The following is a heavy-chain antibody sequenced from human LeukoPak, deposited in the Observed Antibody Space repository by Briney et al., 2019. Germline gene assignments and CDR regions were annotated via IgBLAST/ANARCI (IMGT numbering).Heavy chain of an antibody. Sequence: GGSLRLSCAASGFTVSSNYMNWVRQTPGKGLEYVSAISSNGGTTYYAHSVKGRFTISRDNSKNTLYLQMGSLRAEDMAVYYCARERYSYGCDHWGQGTLVTVSS. J-gene: IGHJ4*02. CDR2: ISSNGGTT. D-gene: IGHD5-18*01. V-gene: IGHV3-64*01. CDR1: GFTVSSNY. CDR3: ARERYSYGCDH.